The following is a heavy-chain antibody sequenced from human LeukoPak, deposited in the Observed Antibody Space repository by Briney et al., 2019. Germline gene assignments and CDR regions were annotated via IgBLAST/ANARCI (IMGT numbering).Heavy chain of an antibody. J-gene: IGHJ4*02. Sequence: GGSLRLSCAASGFTFSSYAMSWVRQAPGKGLEWVSGISGSGGSTYYADSVKGRFTISRDNSKNTLYLQMNRLRAEDTAVYYCAKVMYYYDSSGYPYFDCWGQGTLVTVSS. V-gene: IGHV3-23*01. D-gene: IGHD3-22*01. CDR2: ISGSGGST. CDR3: AKVMYYYDSSGYPYFDC. CDR1: GFTFSSYA.